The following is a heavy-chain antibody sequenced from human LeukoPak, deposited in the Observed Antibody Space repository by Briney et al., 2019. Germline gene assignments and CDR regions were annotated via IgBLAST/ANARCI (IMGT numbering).Heavy chain of an antibody. V-gene: IGHV3-30*02. Sequence: PGGSLRLSCAASGFTFSTNGIHWVRQAPGKGLEWVTYIRKDGTDKWYAQSVKGRFTISRDNSKNTVILQMNSLRPEDTALYYCAKDDQWSLDHWGQGALVTVSS. CDR2: IRKDGTDK. CDR3: AKDDQWSLDH. J-gene: IGHJ5*02. D-gene: IGHD2-15*01. CDR1: GFTFSTNG.